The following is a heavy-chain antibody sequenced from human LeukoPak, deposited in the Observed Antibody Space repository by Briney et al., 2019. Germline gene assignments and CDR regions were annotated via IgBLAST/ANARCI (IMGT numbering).Heavy chain of an antibody. V-gene: IGHV3-30-3*01. Sequence: GGSLRLYCAASGFTFSSYAMHWVRQAPGKGLEWVAVISYDGSNKYYADSVKGRFTISRDNSKNTLYLQMNSLRAEDTAVYYCARDDSSGYYYGFWFDPWGQGTLVTVSS. D-gene: IGHD3-22*01. CDR1: GFTFSSYA. J-gene: IGHJ5*02. CDR2: ISYDGSNK. CDR3: ARDDSSGYYYGFWFDP.